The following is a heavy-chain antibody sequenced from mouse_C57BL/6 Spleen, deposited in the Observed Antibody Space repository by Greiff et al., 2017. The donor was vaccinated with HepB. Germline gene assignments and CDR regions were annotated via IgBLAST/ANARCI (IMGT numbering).Heavy chain of an antibody. J-gene: IGHJ4*01. CDR1: GYTFTDYY. D-gene: IGHD4-1*02. CDR3: AIPPTGTGGYAMDY. Sequence: EVQLQQSGPELVKPGASVKISCKASGYTFTDYYMNWVKQSHGKSLEWIGDINPNNGGTSYNQKFKGKATLTVDKSSSTAYMELRSLTAEDSAVYYCAIPPTGTGGYAMDYWGQGTSVTVSS. CDR2: INPNNGGT. V-gene: IGHV1-26*01.